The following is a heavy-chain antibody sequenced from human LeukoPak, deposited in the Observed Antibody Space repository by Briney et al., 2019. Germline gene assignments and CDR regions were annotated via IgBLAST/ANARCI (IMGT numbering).Heavy chain of an antibody. D-gene: IGHD1-14*01. CDR3: AREVPTSTGENWFDP. CDR1: GFTFSSFG. J-gene: IGHJ5*02. V-gene: IGHV3-30-3*01. Sequence: GGSLRLSCAAAGFTFSSFGIHWVRQAPGKGLEWVAVISYDGSNKYYADSVKGRFTISRDNSKNSLYLQMNSLRAEDTAVYYCAREVPTSTGENWFDPWGQGTLVTVSS. CDR2: ISYDGSNK.